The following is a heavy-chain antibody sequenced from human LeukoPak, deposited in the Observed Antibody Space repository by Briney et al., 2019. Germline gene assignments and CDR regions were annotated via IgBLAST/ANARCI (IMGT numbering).Heavy chain of an antibody. CDR2: IYSDGTA. V-gene: IGHV3-53*01. CDR1: GFTFSSYS. Sequence: PGGSLRLSCAASGFTFSSYSMNWVRQAPGKGLEWVAVIYSDGTAYYADSVKGRFTISRDNSKSSVYLQMKSLRADDTAVYYCVRDITWGQGTLATVSS. J-gene: IGHJ5*02. CDR3: VRDIT. D-gene: IGHD3-10*01.